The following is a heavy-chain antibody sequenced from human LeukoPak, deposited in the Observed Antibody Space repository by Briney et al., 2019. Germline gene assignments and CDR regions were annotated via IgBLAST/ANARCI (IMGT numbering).Heavy chain of an antibody. J-gene: IGHJ6*02. D-gene: IGHD3-22*01. CDR2: IYCSGST. CDR1: GGSISSYY. Sequence: PSETLSLTCTVSGGSISSYYWSWIRQPPGKGLEWIGCIYCSGSTNYNPSLRSRVTISVDTSKNQFSLDLRSVTAADTAVYYCARGPHYHDSSGYSPSYSYAMDVWGQGTTVTVSS. CDR3: ARGPHYHDSSGYSPSYSYAMDV. V-gene: IGHV4-59*01.